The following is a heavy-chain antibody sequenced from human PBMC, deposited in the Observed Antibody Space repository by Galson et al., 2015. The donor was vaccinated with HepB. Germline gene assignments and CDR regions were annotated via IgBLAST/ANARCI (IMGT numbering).Heavy chain of an antibody. CDR3: ARDHRFCSGGSCYSNTFDY. Sequence: SVKVSCKASGYTFTSYAMNWVRQAPGQGLEWMGWINTNTGNPTYAQGFTGRFVFSLDTSVSTAYLQISSLKAEDTAVYYCARDHRFCSGGSCYSNTFDYWGQGTLVTVSS. D-gene: IGHD2-15*01. V-gene: IGHV7-4-1*02. CDR2: INTNTGNP. J-gene: IGHJ4*02. CDR1: GYTFTSYA.